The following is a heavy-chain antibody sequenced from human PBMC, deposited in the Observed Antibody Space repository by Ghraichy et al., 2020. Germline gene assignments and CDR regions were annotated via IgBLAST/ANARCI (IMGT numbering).Heavy chain of an antibody. V-gene: IGHV4-59*01. CDR3: ARDLALYYFYY. Sequence: SETLSLTCTVSGGSISSYYWSWIRQPPGKRLEWIGYIYYSGSTNYNPSLKSRVTISVDTSKNQFSLKLSSVTAADTAVYYCARDLALYYFYYWGQGTLVTVSS. CDR2: IYYSGST. CDR1: GGSISSYY. J-gene: IGHJ4*02.